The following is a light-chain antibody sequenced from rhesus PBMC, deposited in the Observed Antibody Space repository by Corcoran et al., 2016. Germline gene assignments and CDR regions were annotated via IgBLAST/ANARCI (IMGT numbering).Light chain of an antibody. CDR3: QQYSISPIT. J-gene: IGKJ3*01. V-gene: IGKV1-22*01. Sequence: DIQMTQSPPSLSASVGDRVTIRCRASQSISSWLAWYQQKPGRVPGLLFYMAYTLQTGVPSRFSGSGSGTDFVLTISSLQYEDFATYYCQQYSISPITFGPGTKVEIK. CDR1: QSISSW. CDR2: MAY.